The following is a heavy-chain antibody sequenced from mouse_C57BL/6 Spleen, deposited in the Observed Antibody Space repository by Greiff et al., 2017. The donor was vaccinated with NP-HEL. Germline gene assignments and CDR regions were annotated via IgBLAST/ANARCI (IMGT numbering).Heavy chain of an antibody. V-gene: IGHV7-3*01. J-gene: IGHJ2*01. D-gene: IGHD2-4*01. CDR3: ARYNDFDYFDY. CDR1: GFTFTDYY. CDR2: IRNKANGYTT. Sequence: EVQWVESGGGLVQPGGSLSLSCAASGFTFTDYYMSWVRQPPGKALEWLGFIRNKANGYTTEYSASVKGRFTISRDNSQSILYLQMNALRAEDSATYYCARYNDFDYFDYWGQGTTLTVSS.